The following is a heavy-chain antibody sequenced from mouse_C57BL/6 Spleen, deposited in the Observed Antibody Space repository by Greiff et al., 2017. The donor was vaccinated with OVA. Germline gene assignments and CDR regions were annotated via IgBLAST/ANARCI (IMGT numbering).Heavy chain of an antibody. V-gene: IGHV2-2*01. D-gene: IGHD4-1*01. CDR2: IWSGGST. CDR3: ASLGGFAY. J-gene: IGHJ3*01. CDR1: GFSLTSYG. Sequence: QVQLKQSGPGLVQPSQSLSITCTVSGFSLTSYGVHWVRQSPGKGLEWLGVIWSGGSTDYNAAFISRLSISKDNPKSQVFFKMNSLQADDTAIYYCASLGGFAYWGQGTLVTVSA.